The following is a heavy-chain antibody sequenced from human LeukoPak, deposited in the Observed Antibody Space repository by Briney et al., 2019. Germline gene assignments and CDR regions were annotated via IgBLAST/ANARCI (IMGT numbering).Heavy chain of an antibody. Sequence: QAGGSLRLSCAASGFTFSSYWMSWVRQAPGKGLEWVANIKQDGSEKYYVDSVKGRFTISRDNAKNSLYLQMNSLRAEDTAVYYCARVNMVRGVNGNWFDPWGQGTLVTVSS. V-gene: IGHV3-7*01. CDR1: GFTFSSYW. D-gene: IGHD3-10*01. J-gene: IGHJ5*02. CDR3: ARVNMVRGVNGNWFDP. CDR2: IKQDGSEK.